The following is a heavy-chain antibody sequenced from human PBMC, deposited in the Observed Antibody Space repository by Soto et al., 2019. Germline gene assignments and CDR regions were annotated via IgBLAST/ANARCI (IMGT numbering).Heavy chain of an antibody. J-gene: IGHJ4*02. CDR2: ISWNSGSI. D-gene: IGHD5-18*01. CDR3: AKGWIQLWSDFDY. CDR1: GFTFDDYA. V-gene: IGHV3-9*01. Sequence: EVQLVESGGGLVQPGRSLRLSCAASGFTFDDYAMHWVRQAPGKGLEWVSGISWNSGSIGYADSVKGRFTISRDNAKNSLYLQMNSLRAEDTALYYCAKGWIQLWSDFDYWGQGTLVTVSS.